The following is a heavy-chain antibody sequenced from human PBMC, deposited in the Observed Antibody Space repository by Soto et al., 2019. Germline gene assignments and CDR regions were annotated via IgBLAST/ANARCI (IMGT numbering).Heavy chain of an antibody. CDR1: GFTFSNYW. CDR2: INTDGSIT. Sequence: PGGSLRLSCAASGFTFSNYWVHWGRQAPGKGLVWVSRINTDGSITNYADSVKGRFTSSRDNAKNTLYLQMNSLRAEDTAVYYCARAGNYRFEYWGQGTLVTVSS. D-gene: IGHD1-7*01. V-gene: IGHV3-74*01. J-gene: IGHJ4*02. CDR3: ARAGNYRFEY.